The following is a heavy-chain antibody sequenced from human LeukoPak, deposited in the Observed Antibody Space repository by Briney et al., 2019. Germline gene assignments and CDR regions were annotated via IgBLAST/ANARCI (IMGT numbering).Heavy chain of an antibody. D-gene: IGHD2-15*01. CDR1: GGSNSSYY. Sequence: SETLSLTCTVSGGSNSSYYWSWIRQPAGKGLEWIGRIYTSGSTNYNPSLKSRVTMSVDTSKNQFSLKLSSVTAADTAMYYCARGGGCSGGSCSNSDYWGQGTLVTVSS. V-gene: IGHV4-4*07. CDR2: IYTSGST. CDR3: ARGGGCSGGSCSNSDY. J-gene: IGHJ4*02.